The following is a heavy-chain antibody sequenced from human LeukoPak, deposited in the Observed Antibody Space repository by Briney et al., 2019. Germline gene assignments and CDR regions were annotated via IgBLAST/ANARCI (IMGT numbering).Heavy chain of an antibody. CDR3: AKDQVRGYSYGIKDY. V-gene: IGHV3-7*01. Sequence: GGSLRLSCAASGFTFSSYWMSWVRQAPGKGLEWVANIKQDGSEKYYVDSVKGRFTISRDNTKNSLYLQMNSLRAEDTAVYYCAKDQVRGYSYGIKDYWGQGTLVTVSS. J-gene: IGHJ4*02. CDR2: IKQDGSEK. D-gene: IGHD5-18*01. CDR1: GFTFSSYW.